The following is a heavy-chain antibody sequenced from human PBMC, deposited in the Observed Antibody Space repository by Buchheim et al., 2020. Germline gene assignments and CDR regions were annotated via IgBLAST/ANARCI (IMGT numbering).Heavy chain of an antibody. J-gene: IGHJ4*02. CDR2: ISYDGSNK. Sequence: QVPLVESGGGVVQPGRSLRLSCAASGFTFSSYAMHWVRQAPGKGLEWVAVISYDGSNKYYADSVKGRFTIYRDNSKNTLYLQMNSLRAEDTAVYYCASHAAYDFWSGYDYWGQGTL. D-gene: IGHD3-3*01. CDR1: GFTFSSYA. V-gene: IGHV3-30*04. CDR3: ASHAAYDFWSGYDY.